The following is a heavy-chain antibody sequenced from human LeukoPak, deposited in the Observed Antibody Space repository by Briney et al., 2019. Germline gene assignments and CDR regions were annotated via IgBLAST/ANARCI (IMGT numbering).Heavy chain of an antibody. CDR3: ARVPPPFYAGATSYFDY. CDR1: GYTFTSYG. D-gene: IGHD1-26*01. CDR2: ISAYNGNT. V-gene: IGHV1-18*01. Sequence: ASVKVSCKASGYTFTSYGISWVRQAPGQGLEWMGWISAYNGNTNYAQKLQGRVTMTTDTSTSTAYMELRSLRSDDTAVYYCARVPPPFYAGATSYFDYWCQGTLVTVSS. J-gene: IGHJ4*02.